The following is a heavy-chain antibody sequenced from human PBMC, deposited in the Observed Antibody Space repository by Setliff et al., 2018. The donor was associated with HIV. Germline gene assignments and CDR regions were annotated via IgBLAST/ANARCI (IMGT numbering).Heavy chain of an antibody. CDR1: GGSISSYY. Sequence: SETLSLTCTVSGGSISSYYWSWIRQPAGKRLEFIGRISAAGTINYNPSLRSRVTLSVDTSENQFSLTVNSVTAADTAMYFCARDEGRATGSWWDQSASRYLDYWGHGILVTVS. V-gene: IGHV4-4*07. CDR2: ISAAGTI. J-gene: IGHJ4*01. CDR3: ARDEGRATGSWWDQSASRYLDY. D-gene: IGHD6-13*01.